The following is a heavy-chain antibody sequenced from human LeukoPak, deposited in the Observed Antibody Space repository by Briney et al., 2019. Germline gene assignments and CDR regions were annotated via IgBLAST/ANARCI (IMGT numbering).Heavy chain of an antibody. D-gene: IGHD5-18*01. CDR1: GFSLDSTAVG. V-gene: IGHV2-5*01. Sequence: SGPTLVNPTETLTLTCTFSGFSLDSTAVGVGWVRQPPGKALEWLALIYGSDDKRYMPSLQNRLTITKDTSKNLVVLTMANVDPVDTATYYCARQGYGYVYFDFWGQGTLVTVSS. CDR2: IYGSDDK. J-gene: IGHJ4*02. CDR3: ARQGYGYVYFDF.